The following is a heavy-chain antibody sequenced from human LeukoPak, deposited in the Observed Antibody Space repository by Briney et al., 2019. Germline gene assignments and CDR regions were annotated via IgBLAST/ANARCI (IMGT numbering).Heavy chain of an antibody. J-gene: IGHJ4*02. Sequence: GASVKVSCKASGYIFTNNAMNWVRQAPGQGLEWMGWINTNTRNLTYAQGFTGRFVFSLDTSVSTAYLQISSLKAEDTAVYYCARIRAPSSFGQRESDYWGQGTLVTVSS. CDR1: GYIFTNNA. CDR2: INTNTRNL. D-gene: IGHD3-3*02. V-gene: IGHV7-4-1*02. CDR3: ARIRAPSSFGQRESDY.